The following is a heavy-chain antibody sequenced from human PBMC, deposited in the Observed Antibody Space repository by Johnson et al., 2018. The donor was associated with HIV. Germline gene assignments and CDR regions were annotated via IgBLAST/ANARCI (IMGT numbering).Heavy chain of an antibody. D-gene: IGHD1-7*01. V-gene: IGHV3-53*01. Sequence: VQLVESGGGLIQPGGSLRLSCAASRFSVSSNYMTWVRQAPGKGLEWVSVIYSGGSTYYADSVRGRFTISRDNSKNTMFLQMNSLRAEDTAVYYCARERNYGTHAAFDIWGQGTMVTVSS. CDR3: ARERNYGTHAAFDI. CDR2: IYSGGST. J-gene: IGHJ3*02. CDR1: RFSVSSNY.